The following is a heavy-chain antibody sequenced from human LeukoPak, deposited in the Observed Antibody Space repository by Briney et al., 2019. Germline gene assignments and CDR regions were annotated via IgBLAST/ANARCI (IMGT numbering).Heavy chain of an antibody. CDR2: ISGSGGST. J-gene: IGHJ4*02. Sequence: GGSLRLSCAASGFTFSSYAMSWVRQAPGKGLEWVSAISGSGGSTYYADSVKGRFTISRDNSKNTLYLQMNSLKAEDAALYYRAKGNYGEKIDYWGPGTLVTVSS. CDR1: GFTFSSYA. D-gene: IGHD4-17*01. V-gene: IGHV3-23*01. CDR3: AKGNYGEKIDY.